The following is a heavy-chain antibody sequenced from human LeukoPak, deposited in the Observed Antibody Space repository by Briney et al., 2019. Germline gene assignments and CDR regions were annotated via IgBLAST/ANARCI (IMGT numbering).Heavy chain of an antibody. CDR1: GFTFSTYV. CDR3: VRGTGY. V-gene: IGHV3-64D*06. Sequence: GGSLRLSCSVSGFTFSTYVMHWVRQAPGKGLEYVSAISSNGDNTYYADSVKGRFTISRDNSKNTLYLQMSSLRADDTAVYYCVRGTGYWGPGTLVNVAS. CDR2: ISSNGDNT. J-gene: IGHJ4*02.